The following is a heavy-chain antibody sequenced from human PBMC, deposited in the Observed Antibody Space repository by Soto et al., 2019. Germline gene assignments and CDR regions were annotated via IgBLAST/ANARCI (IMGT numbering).Heavy chain of an antibody. Sequence: GASVKVSCKAPGDTFTSYYMHWVRQAPGHGLEWMGVINPNGGSTRFAQKFQGRVTMTRDTSTSTVYMELRGLRPEDTAVYYCAKPLGLLRRAMAQGSDYWGQGTLVTVSS. CDR1: GDTFTSYY. D-gene: IGHD5-18*01. V-gene: IGHV1-46*01. CDR2: INPNGGST. CDR3: AKPLGLLRRAMAQGSDY. J-gene: IGHJ4*02.